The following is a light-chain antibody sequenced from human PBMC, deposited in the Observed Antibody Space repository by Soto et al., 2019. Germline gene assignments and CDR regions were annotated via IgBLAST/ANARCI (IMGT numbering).Light chain of an antibody. J-gene: IGKJ5*01. Sequence: ESILTHSPATLSLSTREKATLSCRASQSVKTFLVWYQQRPGQAPRLLIHDASHRAAGIPARFSGSGFGTDFTLTISSLEPEDAAVYYCQQRSNWPPITFGQGTRLEIK. CDR3: QQRSNWPPIT. CDR2: DAS. V-gene: IGKV3-11*01. CDR1: QSVKTF.